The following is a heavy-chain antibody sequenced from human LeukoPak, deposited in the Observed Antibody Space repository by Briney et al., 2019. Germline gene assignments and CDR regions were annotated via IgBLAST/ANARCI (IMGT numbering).Heavy chain of an antibody. CDR2: IIPIFGTA. CDR1: GGTFSSYA. D-gene: IGHD1/OR15-1a*01. CDR3: ARGLDWNTRLNWFDP. J-gene: IGHJ5*02. Sequence: SVKVSCKASGGTFSSYAISWVRQAPGQGLEWMGGIIPIFGTANYAQKFQGRVTITADESTSTAYMELSSLRSEDTAVYYCARGLDWNTRLNWFDPWGQGTLVTVSS. V-gene: IGHV1-69*13.